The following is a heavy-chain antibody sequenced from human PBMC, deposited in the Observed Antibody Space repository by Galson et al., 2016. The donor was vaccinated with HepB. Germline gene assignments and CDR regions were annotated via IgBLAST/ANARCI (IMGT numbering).Heavy chain of an antibody. CDR1: GYTFTNYP. Sequence: SVKVSCKASGYTFTNYPINWVRQAPGQRLEWMGWINPANGDTRYSQNFQGRATITRDTSAGTAYMELDSLTSEDTAVYYCVRGPVSGWAPFDYWGHGTLVTVSS. D-gene: IGHD6-19*01. V-gene: IGHV1-3*01. CDR3: VRGPVSGWAPFDY. CDR2: INPANGDT. J-gene: IGHJ4*01.